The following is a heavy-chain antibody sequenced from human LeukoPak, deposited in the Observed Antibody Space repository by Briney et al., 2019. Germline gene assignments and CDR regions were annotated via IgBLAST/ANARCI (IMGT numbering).Heavy chain of an antibody. CDR1: GFTFSSYS. J-gene: IGHJ4*02. CDR2: ISSSSGTI. CDR3: ARTDMNGGSYYNFDS. V-gene: IGHV3-48*02. D-gene: IGHD1-26*01. Sequence: PGGCLRLSCAASGFTFSSYSMNWVRQAPGKGLEWVSYISSSSGTIFYADSVKGRFTISRDNAKNSLYLQMNSLRDEDTAVYYCARTDMNGGSYYNFDSWGQGTLVTVSS.